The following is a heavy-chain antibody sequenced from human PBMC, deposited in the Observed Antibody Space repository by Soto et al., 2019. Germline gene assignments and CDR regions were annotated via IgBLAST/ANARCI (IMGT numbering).Heavy chain of an antibody. CDR2: IYYTGST. CDR3: ARGWEQWLPGDS. Sequence: PSETLSLTCTVSGGSVSTGSFYWSWIRQPPGKGLEWIGYIYYTGSTNYNPSLKSRVTISLDTAKNQFSLKLRSVTAADTAVYYCARGWEQWLPGDSWGRGTLVTVSS. D-gene: IGHD6-19*01. V-gene: IGHV4-61*01. CDR1: GGSVSTGSFY. J-gene: IGHJ5*01.